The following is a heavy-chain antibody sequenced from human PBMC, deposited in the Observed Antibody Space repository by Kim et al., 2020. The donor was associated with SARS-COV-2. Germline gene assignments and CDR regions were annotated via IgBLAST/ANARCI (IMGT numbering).Heavy chain of an antibody. Sequence: SETLSLTCTVSGGSISSGGYYWSWIRQHPGKGLEWIGYIYYSGSTNYNPSLKSRVTISVETSKNQFSLKLSSVTAADTAVYYCARASRFGESGDYYYGMYVWGQGTTVTVSS. V-gene: IGHV4-31*03. CDR2: IYYSGST. J-gene: IGHJ6*02. D-gene: IGHD3-10*01. CDR1: GGSISSGGYY. CDR3: ARASRFGESGDYYYGMYV.